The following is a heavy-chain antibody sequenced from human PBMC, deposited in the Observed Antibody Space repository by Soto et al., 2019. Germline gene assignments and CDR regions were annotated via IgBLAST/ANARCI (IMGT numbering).Heavy chain of an antibody. D-gene: IGHD2-2*01. J-gene: IGHJ6*02. CDR3: ARDQANYGMDV. CDR1: GYTFTSYD. Sequence: QVQLVQSGAEVKKPGASVKVSCKASGYTFTSYDINWVRQATGQGLEWMGWMNPNSANTDYAQKFQGRATMTRNTSISTADMELSSLRSEDTAVYYWARDQANYGMDVWAQGTTVTVSS. CDR2: MNPNSANT. V-gene: IGHV1-8*01.